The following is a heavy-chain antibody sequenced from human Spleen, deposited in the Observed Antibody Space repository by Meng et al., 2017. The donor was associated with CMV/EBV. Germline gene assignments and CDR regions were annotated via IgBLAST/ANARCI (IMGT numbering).Heavy chain of an antibody. J-gene: IGHJ4*02. CDR3: ARVVEYSGSSAKDY. CDR2: INSDGSRT. V-gene: IGHV3-74*01. D-gene: IGHD5-12*01. CDR1: RFTFSAYW. Sequence: ASRFTFSAYWMHWVRQAPGKGLVWVSRINSDGSRTTYADSVKGRFTISRDNAKNTLFLQMNDLRTDDTAVYYCARVVEYSGSSAKDYWGQGTLVTVSS.